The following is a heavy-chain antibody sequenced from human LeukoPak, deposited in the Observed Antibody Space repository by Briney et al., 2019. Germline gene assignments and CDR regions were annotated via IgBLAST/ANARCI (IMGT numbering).Heavy chain of an antibody. CDR3: ARHSYDFWSGYLKADAFDI. V-gene: IGHV4-59*08. Sequence: SETLSLTCTVSGGSISSYYWSWIRQPPGKGLEWIGYIYYSGTTNYNPSLKSRVTISVDTSKNQFSLKLSSVTAADTAVYYCARHSYDFWSGYLKADAFDIWGQGTMVTVSS. CDR2: IYYSGTT. CDR1: GGSISSYY. J-gene: IGHJ3*02. D-gene: IGHD3-3*01.